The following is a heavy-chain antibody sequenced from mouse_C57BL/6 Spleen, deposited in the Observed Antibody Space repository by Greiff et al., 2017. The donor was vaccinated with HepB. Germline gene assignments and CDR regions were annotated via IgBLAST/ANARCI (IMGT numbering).Heavy chain of an antibody. Sequence: QVQLQQSGAELVRPGASVKLSCKASGYTFTDYYINWVKQRPGQGLEWIARIYPGSGNTYYNEKFKGKATLTAEKSSSTAYMQLSSLTSEDSAVYFCARGGYDYDEYFDVWGTGTTVTVSS. CDR3: ARGGYDYDEYFDV. V-gene: IGHV1-76*01. J-gene: IGHJ1*03. CDR2: IYPGSGNT. CDR1: GYTFTDYY. D-gene: IGHD2-4*01.